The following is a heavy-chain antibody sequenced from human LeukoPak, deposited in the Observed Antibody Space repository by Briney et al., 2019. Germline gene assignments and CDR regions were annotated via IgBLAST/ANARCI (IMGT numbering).Heavy chain of an antibody. V-gene: IGHV4-39*01. Sequence: PSETLFLSCTVSGDSIISSRYSSGWIPQPPVKGPEQLGCIYDSGSTYYNPSLKSRVTISVETSKTQFSLKLSSVTAADTAVYYCARLNIEVVPAASVDIWGQGTMVTVSS. D-gene: IGHD2-2*01. J-gene: IGHJ3*02. CDR3: ARLNIEVVPAASVDI. CDR1: GDSIISSRYS. CDR2: IYDSGST.